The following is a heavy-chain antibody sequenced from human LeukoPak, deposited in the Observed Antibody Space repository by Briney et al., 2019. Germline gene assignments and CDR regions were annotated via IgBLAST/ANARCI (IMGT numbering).Heavy chain of an antibody. J-gene: IGHJ4*02. CDR2: IIPIFGTA. D-gene: IGHD3-22*01. CDR1: GGTFSSYA. Sequence: GASVTVSCKASGGTFSSYAISWVRQAPGQGLEWMGGIIPIFGTANYAQKFQGRVTITADESTSTAYMELSSLRSEDTAVYYCAARAMIVVVKVYYFDYWGQGTLVTVSS. V-gene: IGHV1-69*13. CDR3: AARAMIVVVKVYYFDY.